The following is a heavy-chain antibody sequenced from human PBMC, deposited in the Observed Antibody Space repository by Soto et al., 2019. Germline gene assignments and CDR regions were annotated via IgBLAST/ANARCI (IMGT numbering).Heavy chain of an antibody. J-gene: IGHJ4*02. V-gene: IGHV3-30*18. CDR1: GFNFDNYG. CDR2: ITYDGSFQ. CDR3: AKDRVGGTFYTPLAF. Sequence: GGSLRLSCQASGFNFDNYGMHWVRQAPGKGLEWVAVITYDGSFQYCADSVKGRFTISRDNSKNTLSLHLNTLKPEDTAVYHCAKDRVGGTFYTPLAFWGQGTLVTVS. D-gene: IGHD1-7*01.